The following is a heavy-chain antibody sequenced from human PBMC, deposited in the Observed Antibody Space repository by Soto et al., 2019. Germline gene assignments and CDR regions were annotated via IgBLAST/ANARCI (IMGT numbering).Heavy chain of an antibody. CDR1: GDSISSYY. Sequence: SETMSLTCTVSGDSISSYYWSWIRQTPGKGLEWIGYIYYSGSTNYNPSLKSRVTISVDTSKNQFSLKLSSVTAADTAVYYCACIFSGGYGYGFYYYGMDVWGQGTTVTSP. D-gene: IGHD5-18*01. CDR3: ACIFSGGYGYGFYYYGMDV. J-gene: IGHJ6*02. V-gene: IGHV4-59*08. CDR2: IYYSGST.